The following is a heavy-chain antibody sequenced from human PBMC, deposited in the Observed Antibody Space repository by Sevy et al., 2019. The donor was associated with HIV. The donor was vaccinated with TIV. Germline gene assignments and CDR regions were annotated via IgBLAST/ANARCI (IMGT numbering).Heavy chain of an antibody. J-gene: IGHJ3*02. CDR2: INWNGGST. CDR1: GFTFDDYG. Sequence: GGSLRLSCAASGFTFDDYGMSWVRQAPGKGLEWVSGINWNGGSTGYADSVKGRFTISRDKAKNSLYLQMNSLRAEDTALYYCARDRRELLELYDAFDIWGQGTMVTVSS. CDR3: ARDRRELLELYDAFDI. V-gene: IGHV3-20*04. D-gene: IGHD1-26*01.